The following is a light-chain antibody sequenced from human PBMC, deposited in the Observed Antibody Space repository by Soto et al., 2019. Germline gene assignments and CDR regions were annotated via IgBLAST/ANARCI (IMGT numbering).Light chain of an antibody. V-gene: IGKV1-39*01. Sequence: DIQMTQSPSSLSASVGDRVTITCRASQSIGTNLNWYHQKPGKAPNLLIYDASSLQSGVPSRFSGSGSGTDFTLPISSLQPEDFATYFCQQYYSFPRTFGQGTKVDI. J-gene: IGKJ2*01. CDR2: DAS. CDR1: QSIGTN. CDR3: QQYYSFPRT.